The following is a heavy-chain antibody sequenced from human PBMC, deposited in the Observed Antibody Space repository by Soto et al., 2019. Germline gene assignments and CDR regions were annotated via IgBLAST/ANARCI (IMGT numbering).Heavy chain of an antibody. CDR2: FYSGST. CDR3: ATTRGIAVGGSFDH. J-gene: IGHJ5*02. Sequence: SETLSLTCIVSGASISSRSSYWGWIRQPPGKGLEWVGTFYSGSTYNNPSLKSRVTISVGTSKNQFSLKLSSVAAEDTAIYYCATTRGIAVGGSFDHWGQGTLVTVSS. D-gene: IGHD6-13*01. V-gene: IGHV4-39*01. CDR1: GASISSRSSY.